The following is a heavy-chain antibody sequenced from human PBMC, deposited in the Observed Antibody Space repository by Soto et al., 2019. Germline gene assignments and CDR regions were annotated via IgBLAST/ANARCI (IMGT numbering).Heavy chain of an antibody. V-gene: IGHV4-30-2*01. CDR3: AAGGGLPRYD. J-gene: IGHJ4*02. CDR1: GGSISSGGYS. Sequence: QLQLQESGSGLVKPSQTLSLTCAVSGGSISSGGYSWRWIRQPPGKGLEWIGYIYHSGSTYYNPSRKSRATISVDRSKNQFSLKLSSVTAADTAVYYCAAGGGLPRYDWGQGTLVTVSS. D-gene: IGHD5-12*01. CDR2: IYHSGST.